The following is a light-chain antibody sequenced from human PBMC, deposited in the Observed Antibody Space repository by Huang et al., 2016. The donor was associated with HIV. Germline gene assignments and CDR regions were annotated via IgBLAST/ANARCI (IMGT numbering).Light chain of an antibody. V-gene: IGKV3-15*01. CDR1: QYVSSN. CDR2: GAS. J-gene: IGKJ2*01. CDR3: QQYNNWPRT. Sequence: ERVMTQSPDTLSVSPGERATLYCRASQYVSSNLAWYQQKPGQAPRLLVYGASTRVIDIPARFSGSWSGTEFTLTISSLQSEDSAVYDCQQYNNWPRTFGQGTKLEIK.